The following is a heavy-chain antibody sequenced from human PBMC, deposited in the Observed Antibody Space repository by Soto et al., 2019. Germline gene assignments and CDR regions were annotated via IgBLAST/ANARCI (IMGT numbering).Heavy chain of an antibody. D-gene: IGHD3-10*01. Sequence: PGGSLRLSCAASGFTFSSYAMSWVRQAPGKGLEWVSAISGSGGSTYYADSVKGRFTISRDNSRNTLYLQMNSLRAEDTAVYYCAKDGFWFGELQHFDYWGQGTLVTVSS. J-gene: IGHJ4*02. CDR3: AKDGFWFGELQHFDY. CDR1: GFTFSSYA. CDR2: ISGSGGST. V-gene: IGHV3-23*01.